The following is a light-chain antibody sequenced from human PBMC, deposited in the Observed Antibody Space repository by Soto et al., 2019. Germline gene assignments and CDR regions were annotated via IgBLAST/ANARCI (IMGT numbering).Light chain of an antibody. CDR2: GAS. J-gene: IGKJ1*01. CDR3: QQYVGLPPT. Sequence: EIVLTQSPGTLSLSPGERATLSCRASQSVSNNYLAWYQQKPGQAPRLLIYGASTRASGIPDRFSGSGSGTDFTLTISRLEPEDFAVYYCQQYVGLPPTFGQGTKVDNK. V-gene: IGKV3-20*01. CDR1: QSVSNNY.